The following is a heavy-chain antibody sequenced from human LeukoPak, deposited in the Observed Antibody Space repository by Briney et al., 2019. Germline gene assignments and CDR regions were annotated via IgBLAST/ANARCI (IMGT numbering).Heavy chain of an antibody. CDR1: GFTFSSYS. J-gene: IGHJ6*02. D-gene: IGHD6-25*01. CDR3: ARGSVAASYYYYGMDV. V-gene: IGHV3-21*01. CDR2: ISSSSSYL. Sequence: GGSLRLSCAASGFTFSSYSMNWVRQAPGKGLEWVSSISSSSSYLYYADSVKGRFTISRDNAKNSLYLQMNSLRAEDTAVYYCARGSVAASYYYYGMDVWGQGTTVTVSS.